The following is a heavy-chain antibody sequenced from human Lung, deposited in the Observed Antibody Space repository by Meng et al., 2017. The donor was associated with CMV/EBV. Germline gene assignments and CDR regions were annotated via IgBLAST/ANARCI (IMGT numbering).Heavy chain of an antibody. J-gene: IGHJ4*01. CDR1: GYTFIDYY. V-gene: IGHV1-2*02. Sequence: QVRLVQSGAEVKKPGASVKVSCKAYGYTFIDYYMHWVRQAPGQGLEWXGWINPKSGGTHYAQSFQGRVTITRDTSINTVYMEISSLKSDDTAVYYCTSAPGDYWGQGTLVTVSS. D-gene: IGHD1-14*01. CDR2: INPKSGGT. CDR3: TSAPGDY.